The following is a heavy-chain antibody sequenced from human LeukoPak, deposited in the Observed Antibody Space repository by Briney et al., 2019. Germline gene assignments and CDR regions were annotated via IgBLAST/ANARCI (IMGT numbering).Heavy chain of an antibody. V-gene: IGHV3-21*01. J-gene: IGHJ4*02. CDR3: ARDQDWNDRGGLDY. CDR1: GFTFSTYS. CDR2: ISTSSSYI. D-gene: IGHD1-1*01. Sequence: SGGSLRVSCAASGFTFSTYSMNWVRQAPGKGLEWVSFISTSSSYIYYADSVKGRFTISRDNSKNSLYLQMNSLRAEDTAVYYCARDQDWNDRGGLDYWGQGTLVIVSS.